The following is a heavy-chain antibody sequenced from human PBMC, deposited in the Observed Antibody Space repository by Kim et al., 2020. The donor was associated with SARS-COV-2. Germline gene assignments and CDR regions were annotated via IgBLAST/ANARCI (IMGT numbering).Heavy chain of an antibody. CDR2: ISGSGGST. J-gene: IGHJ5*02. CDR3: AKGRYDILTGYLGFDP. D-gene: IGHD3-9*01. Sequence: GGSLRLSCAASGFTFSSYAMSWVRQAPGKGLEWVSAISGSGGSTYYADSGKGRFTISRDNSKNTLYLQMNSLRAEDTAVYYCAKGRYDILTGYLGFDPWGQGTLVTVSS. V-gene: IGHV3-23*01. CDR1: GFTFSSYA.